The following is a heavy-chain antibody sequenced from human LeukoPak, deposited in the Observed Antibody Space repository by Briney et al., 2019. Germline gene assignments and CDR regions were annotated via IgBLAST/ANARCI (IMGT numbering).Heavy chain of an antibody. V-gene: IGHV1-24*01. Sequence: ASVKVSCKVSGYTLTELSMHWVRQAPGKGLEWMGGFDPEDGETIYAQKFQGRVTMTEDTSTDTAYMELSSLRSEDTAVYYCAAEQLWSNGMDVWGQGRTVTVSS. D-gene: IGHD5-18*01. J-gene: IGHJ6*02. CDR1: GYTLTELS. CDR2: FDPEDGET. CDR3: AAEQLWSNGMDV.